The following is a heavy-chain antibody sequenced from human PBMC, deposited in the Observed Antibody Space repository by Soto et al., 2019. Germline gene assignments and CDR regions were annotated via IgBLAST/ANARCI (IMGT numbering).Heavy chain of an antibody. CDR3: AKANPRGYSGYDSAHYFDF. V-gene: IGHV3-23*01. CDR2: ISGSDRRT. J-gene: IGHJ4*02. D-gene: IGHD5-12*01. CDR1: GFIFSSYA. Sequence: GGSLRLSCAASGFIFSSYAMSWVRQAPGKGLEWVSAISGSDRRTYYADSVKGRFTISRDNSKNTLYLQMNSLSAEDTAVYYCAKANPRGYSGYDSAHYFDFWGQGTLVTVSS.